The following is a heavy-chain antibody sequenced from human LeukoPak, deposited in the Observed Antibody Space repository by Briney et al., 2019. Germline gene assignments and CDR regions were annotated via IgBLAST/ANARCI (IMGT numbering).Heavy chain of an antibody. CDR3: AKESSHYFWSGYCREYFDY. CDR2: IWYDGSNK. D-gene: IGHD3-3*01. J-gene: IGHJ4*02. CDR1: GFTFSSYG. V-gene: IGHV3-33*06. Sequence: GGSLRLSCAASGFTFSSYGMHWVRQAPGKGLEWVAVIWYDGSNKYYADSVKGRFTISRDNSKNTLYLQMNSLRAEDTAVYYCAKESSHYFWSGYCREYFDYWGQGTLVTVSS.